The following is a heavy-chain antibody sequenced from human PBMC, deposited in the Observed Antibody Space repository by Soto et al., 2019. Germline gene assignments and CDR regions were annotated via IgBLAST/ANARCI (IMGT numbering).Heavy chain of an antibody. D-gene: IGHD2-21*01. V-gene: IGHV6-1*01. J-gene: IGHJ5*02. Sequence: LQTLSLTCAISGDSVSSNSASWNWVRHSPSRGLEWLGRTYYRSKWYNDYAVSVKSRITINPDTSKNQFSLQPNSVAPEDTAVYYCVREVAPRGFDPWGKGTLVTVSS. CDR2: TYYRSKWYN. CDR3: VREVAPRGFDP. CDR1: GDSVSSNSAS.